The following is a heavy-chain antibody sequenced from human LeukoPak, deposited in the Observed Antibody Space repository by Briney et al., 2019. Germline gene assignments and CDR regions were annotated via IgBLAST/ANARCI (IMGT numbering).Heavy chain of an antibody. CDR2: IYYSGST. CDR1: GGSISTYY. V-gene: IGHV4-59*01. CDR3: ARFSRVSTPVYNMDV. J-gene: IGHJ6*02. D-gene: IGHD6-6*01. Sequence: SETLSLTCTVSGGSISTYYWTWIRQPPGKGLEWIGYIYYSGSTNYNPSLKSRVTISVDTSKNQFSLKLSSVIAADTAVYYCARFSRVSTPVYNMDVWGQGTTVTVSS.